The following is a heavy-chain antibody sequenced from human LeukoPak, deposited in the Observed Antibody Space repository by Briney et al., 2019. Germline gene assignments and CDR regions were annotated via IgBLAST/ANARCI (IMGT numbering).Heavy chain of an antibody. J-gene: IGHJ4*02. D-gene: IGHD3-9*01. CDR1: GFTFSSYE. CDR2: ISISGSTI. CDR3: ASHSSVLRYFDWLSYFDY. V-gene: IGHV3-48*03. Sequence: GGSLRLSCAASGFTFSSYEMNWVRQAPGKGLEWVSYISISGSTIYYADSVKGRFTISRDNAKNSLYLQMNSLRAEDTAVYYCASHSSVLRYFDWLSYFDYWGQGTLVTVSS.